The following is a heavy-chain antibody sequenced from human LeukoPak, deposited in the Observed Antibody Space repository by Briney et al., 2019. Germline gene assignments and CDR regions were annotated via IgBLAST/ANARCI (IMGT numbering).Heavy chain of an antibody. CDR3: ARDRSGMIVVVHFDY. CDR2: ISSSSSYI. CDR1: GFTFSSYS. D-gene: IGHD3-22*01. Sequence: GSLRLSCSASGFTFSSYSMNWVRQAPGKGLEWVSSISSSSSYIYYADSVKGRFTISRDNAKNSLYLQMNSLRAEDTAVYYYARDRSGMIVVVHFDYWGQGTLVTVSS. V-gene: IGHV3-21*01. J-gene: IGHJ4*02.